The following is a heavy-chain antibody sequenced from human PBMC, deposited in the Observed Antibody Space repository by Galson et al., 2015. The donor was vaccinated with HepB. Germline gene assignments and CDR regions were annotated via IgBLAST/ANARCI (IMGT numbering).Heavy chain of an antibody. CDR2: IDPSDSGT. Sequence: QSGAEVKKPGESLSVSCRVSGYTFINNWVSWVRQRPGKGLEWMGRIDPSDSGTEYSPSFEGHVSISADQSTDTAYLQWNNLTASDTAIYYCARVLFTRRITGDLDVWGQGTTVIVSS. V-gene: IGHV5-10-1*01. D-gene: IGHD2-21*01. CDR3: ARVLFTRRITGDLDV. J-gene: IGHJ6*02. CDR1: GYTFINNW.